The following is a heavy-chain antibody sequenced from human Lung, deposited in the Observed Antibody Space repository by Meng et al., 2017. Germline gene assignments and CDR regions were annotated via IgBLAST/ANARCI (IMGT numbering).Heavy chain of an antibody. CDR1: GGSFSDYY. Sequence: QVQQQQWGQGLLKPSETLSLTCVVSGGSFSDYYWSWIRQPPGKGLEWIGEINHSGSTNYNPSLESRATISVDTSQNNLSLKLSSVTAADSAVYYCARGPTTMAHDFDYWGQGTLVTSPQ. CDR3: ARGPTTMAHDFDY. J-gene: IGHJ4*02. D-gene: IGHD4-11*01. CDR2: INHSGST. V-gene: IGHV4-34*01.